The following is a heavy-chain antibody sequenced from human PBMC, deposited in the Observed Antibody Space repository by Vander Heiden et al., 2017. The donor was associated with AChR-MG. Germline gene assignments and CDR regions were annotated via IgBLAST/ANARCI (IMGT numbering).Heavy chain of an antibody. CDR2: IIPIFGTA. D-gene: IGHD2-15*01. Sequence: QVQLVQSGAEVKKPGSSVKVSCKASGGTFSSYAISWVRQAPGQGLEWMGGIIPIFGTANYAQKFQGRVTITADESTSTAYMELSSLRSEDTAVYYCARRGGYCSGGSCYPYYYYGMDVWGQGTTVTVSS. V-gene: IGHV1-69*01. CDR3: ARRGGYCSGGSCYPYYYYGMDV. J-gene: IGHJ6*02. CDR1: GGTFSSYA.